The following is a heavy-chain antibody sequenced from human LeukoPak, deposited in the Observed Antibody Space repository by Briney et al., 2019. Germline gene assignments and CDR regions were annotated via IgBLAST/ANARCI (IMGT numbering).Heavy chain of an antibody. CDR2: IYPGDSDT. D-gene: IGHD5-18*01. CDR1: GYSFTNYW. CDR3: ARLTADTDMITRYYFDY. V-gene: IGHV5-51*01. Sequence: GESLKISCKGSGYSFTNYWIGWGRQMPGKGLEWMGIIYPGDSDTRYSPSFQGQVTISADKSISTAYVQWSSLKASDTAMYYCARLTADTDMITRYYFDYWGRGTLVTVSS. J-gene: IGHJ4*02.